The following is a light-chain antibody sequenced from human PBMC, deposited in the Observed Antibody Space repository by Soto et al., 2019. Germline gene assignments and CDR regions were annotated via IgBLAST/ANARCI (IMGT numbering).Light chain of an antibody. CDR1: QSISSSF. CDR2: GAS. V-gene: IGKV3-20*01. Sequence: EIALTQSPGILSPSPGERASLSCGASQSISSSFLAWYQQKPGQAPRLLIYGASSRATGIPDRFSGTGSETDFTLTISRLEPEDFAVYYCQQYDNSPITFGQGTRLEIK. J-gene: IGKJ5*01. CDR3: QQYDNSPIT.